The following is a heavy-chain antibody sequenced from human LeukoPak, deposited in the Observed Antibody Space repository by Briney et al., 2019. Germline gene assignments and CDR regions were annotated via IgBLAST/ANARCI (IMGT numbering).Heavy chain of an antibody. CDR1: GYNFGIYG. CDR2: INPNSGDT. D-gene: IGHD2-8*01. V-gene: IGHV1-2*06. CDR3: ARGNGPENS. J-gene: IGHJ4*02. Sequence: ASVKVSCKASGYNFGIYGITWVRQAPGQGLEWMGRINPNSGDTKFAQKFQGRVTLTRDTSISTAYMEMSSLTSDDTAVYYCARGNGPENSWGQGTLVIVSS.